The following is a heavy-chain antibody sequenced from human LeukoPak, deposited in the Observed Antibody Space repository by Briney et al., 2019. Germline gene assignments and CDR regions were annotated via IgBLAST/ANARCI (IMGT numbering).Heavy chain of an antibody. CDR2: ITGTGGST. D-gene: IGHD6-19*01. V-gene: IGHV3-23*01. J-gene: IGHJ3*01. CDR1: GFTFSSYA. CDR3: AKVRDTRDWYKDAFDV. Sequence: GGSLRLSCAASGFTFSSYAMSWVRQAPGKGLEWVSFITGTGGSTYYVASVKGRFTVSRDNSRNTLYLQMSSLRAEDSAMYYCAKVRDTRDWYKDAFDVWGQGTRVTVSS.